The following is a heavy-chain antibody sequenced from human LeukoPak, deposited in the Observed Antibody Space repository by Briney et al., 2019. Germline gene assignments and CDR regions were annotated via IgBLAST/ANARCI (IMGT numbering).Heavy chain of an antibody. CDR2: IYSGGST. D-gene: IGHD6-19*01. CDR1: GFTFSSYS. Sequence: GGSLRLSCAASGFTFSSYSMNWVRQAPGKGLEWVSVIYSGGSTYYADSVKGRFTISRDNSKNTLYLQMNSLRAEDTAVYYCASAYSSGWYDAFDIWGQGTMVTVSS. V-gene: IGHV3-66*01. J-gene: IGHJ3*02. CDR3: ASAYSSGWYDAFDI.